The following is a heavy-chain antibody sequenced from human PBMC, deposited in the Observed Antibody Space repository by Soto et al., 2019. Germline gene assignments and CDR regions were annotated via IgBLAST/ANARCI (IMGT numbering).Heavy chain of an antibody. V-gene: IGHV4-31*03. Sequence: QVQLQESGPGLVKPSQTLSLTCTVSGGSISSGGYYWSWIRQHPGKGLEWIGYIYYSGSTYYNPSLKRRVTISVDTSKNQFSLKLSSVTAADTAVYYCARGYYDSSGYSAPFDYWGQGTLVTVSS. J-gene: IGHJ4*02. CDR1: GGSISSGGYY. D-gene: IGHD3-22*01. CDR2: IYYSGST. CDR3: ARGYYDSSGYSAPFDY.